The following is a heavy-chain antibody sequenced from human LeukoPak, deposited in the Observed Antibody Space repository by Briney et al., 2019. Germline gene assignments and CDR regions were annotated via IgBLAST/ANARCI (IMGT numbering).Heavy chain of an antibody. CDR2: IYYSGST. Sequence: SETLSLTCTVSGGSISSSSYYWGWIRQPPGKGLEWIGSIYYSGSTYYNPSLKGRVTISLGTSKNQFSLKLTSVTAADTAVYYCARLRDYYDRSGYLTNSYYYYMDVWGKGTTVTVSS. D-gene: IGHD3-22*01. J-gene: IGHJ6*03. CDR3: ARLRDYYDRSGYLTNSYYYYMDV. V-gene: IGHV4-39*07. CDR1: GGSISSSSYY.